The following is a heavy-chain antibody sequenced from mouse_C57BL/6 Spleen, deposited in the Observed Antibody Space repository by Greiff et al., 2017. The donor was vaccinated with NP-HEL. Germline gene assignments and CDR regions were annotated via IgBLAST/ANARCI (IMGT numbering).Heavy chain of an antibody. V-gene: IGHV3-6*01. J-gene: IGHJ3*01. CDR1: GYSITSGYY. CDR3: ARSYYSNSWFAY. Sequence: EVQRVESGPGLVKPSQSLSLTCSVTGYSITSGYYWNWIRQFPGNKLEWMGYISYDGSNNYNPSLKNRISITRDTSKNQFFLKLNSVTTEDTATYYCARSYYSNSWFAYWGQGTLVTVSA. CDR2: ISYDGSN. D-gene: IGHD2-5*01.